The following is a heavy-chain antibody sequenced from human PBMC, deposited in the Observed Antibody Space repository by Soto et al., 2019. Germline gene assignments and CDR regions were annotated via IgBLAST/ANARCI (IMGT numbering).Heavy chain of an antibody. V-gene: IGHV3-74*01. J-gene: IGHJ6*03. CDR1: GFTFSSYW. D-gene: IGHD3-10*01. CDR3: ARAILYYYGSGSYRKEGRNYYYHMDV. CDR2: INSDGSST. Sequence: EVQLVESGGGLVQPGGSLRLSCAASGFTFSSYWMHWVRQAPGKGLVWVSRINSDGSSTSYADSVKGRFTISRDNAKNTLYLQMNSLSAEDTAVYYCARAILYYYGSGSYRKEGRNYYYHMDVWGKGTTVTVSS.